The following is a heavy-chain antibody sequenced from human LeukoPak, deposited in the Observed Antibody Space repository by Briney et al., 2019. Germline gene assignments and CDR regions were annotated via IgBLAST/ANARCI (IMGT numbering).Heavy chain of an antibody. J-gene: IGHJ5*02. V-gene: IGHV3-33*03. CDR1: GFMFSTSV. CDR3: AKDHLVRAVLAS. CDR2: IWHDGSDI. D-gene: IGHD3-10*01. Sequence: PGGSLRLSCAASGFMFSTSVMHWVRQAPGKGLEWVALIWHDGSDIYYSDSVKGRFTISRDNSKNTLSLQMDSLRTDDTAIYYCAKDHLVRAVLASWGQGTLVTVSP.